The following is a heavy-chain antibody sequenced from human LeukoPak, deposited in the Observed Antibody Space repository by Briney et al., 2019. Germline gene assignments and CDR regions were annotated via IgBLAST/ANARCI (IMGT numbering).Heavy chain of an antibody. CDR3: MRTYCSNISCFYFDY. CDR1: GASISSSNW. Sequence: PSETLSLTCAVSGASISSSNWWSWARQPPGKGLEWIGEIFHAGTTNYNPSLQSRVTISVDNSRNQFSLKLTSATAADTAVYYCMRTYCSNISCFYFDYWGPGTVVTVSS. D-gene: IGHD2-2*01. V-gene: IGHV4-4*02. J-gene: IGHJ4*02. CDR2: IFHAGTT.